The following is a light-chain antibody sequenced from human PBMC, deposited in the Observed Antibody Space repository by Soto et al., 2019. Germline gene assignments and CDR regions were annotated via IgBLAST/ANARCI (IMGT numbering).Light chain of an antibody. Sequence: EIVLTQSPGTLSLSPGERATLSCRASQSVSSSYLAWYQQKPGQAPRLLIYGASSRATGIPDRFSGSGSGTDFTLNISRLEPEDFEVYYCQQYGSSPGTFGQGTKVEIK. V-gene: IGKV3-20*01. CDR3: QQYGSSPGT. J-gene: IGKJ1*01. CDR1: QSVSSSY. CDR2: GAS.